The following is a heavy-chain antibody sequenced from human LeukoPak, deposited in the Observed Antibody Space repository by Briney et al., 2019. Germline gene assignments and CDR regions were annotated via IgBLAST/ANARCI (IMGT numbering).Heavy chain of an antibody. CDR3: ARGGGGGAAVVDY. CDR2: ISSSGSTT. D-gene: IGHD3-16*01. V-gene: IGHV3-48*03. CDR1: GFTSSSYE. Sequence: GGSLRLSCAASGFTSSSYEMNWVPQAPGKGLGWVSYISSSGSTTYYADSVKGRFTISRDNAKNSLYLHMNSLRAQGTRLYYFARGGGGGAAVVDYWGQGTLVTVSS. J-gene: IGHJ4*02.